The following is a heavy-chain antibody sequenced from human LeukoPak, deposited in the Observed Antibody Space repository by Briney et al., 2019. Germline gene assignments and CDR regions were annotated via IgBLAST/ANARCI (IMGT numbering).Heavy chain of an antibody. CDR1: GFTFSSYS. V-gene: IGHV3-21*04. CDR3: AKPPYDFWSGYYLRDAFDI. J-gene: IGHJ3*02. Sequence: WGSLRLSCAASGFTFSSYSMNWVRQAPGKGLEWVSFISSSSSYIYYADSVKGRFTISRDNAKNTLYLQMNSLRAEDTAVYYCAKPPYDFWSGYYLRDAFDIWGQGTMVTVSS. D-gene: IGHD3-3*01. CDR2: ISSSSSYI.